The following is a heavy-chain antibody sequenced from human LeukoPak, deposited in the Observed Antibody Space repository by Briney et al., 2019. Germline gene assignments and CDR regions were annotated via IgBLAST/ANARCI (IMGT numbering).Heavy chain of an antibody. V-gene: IGHV1-69*13. J-gene: IGHJ6*04. CDR1: GGTFSSYA. CDR3: ARSRYFDWLSPYYSYGMDV. CDR2: IIPIFGTA. Sequence: SVKVSCKASGGTFSSYAISWVRQAPGQGLEWMGGIIPIFGTANYAQKFQGRVTITAAESTSTAYMELSSLRSEDTAVYYCARSRYFDWLSPYYSYGMDVWGKGTTVTVSS. D-gene: IGHD3-9*01.